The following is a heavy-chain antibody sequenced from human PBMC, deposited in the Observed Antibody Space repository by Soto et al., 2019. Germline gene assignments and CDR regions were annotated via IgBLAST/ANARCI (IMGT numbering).Heavy chain of an antibody. CDR1: GFVFRTFR. V-gene: IGHV3-33*01. D-gene: IGHD3-9*01. CDR2: IRFDGSTA. Sequence: LRLSCEASGFVFRTFRMHWVRRAPGKGLEWLATIRFDGSTARYAESVRGRFKISRDNSMNTLYLQLDRLRVEDTAVYYCVRDRPNTESLTGYFDTWGQGTPVTVSS. J-gene: IGHJ4*02. CDR3: VRDRPNTESLTGYFDT.